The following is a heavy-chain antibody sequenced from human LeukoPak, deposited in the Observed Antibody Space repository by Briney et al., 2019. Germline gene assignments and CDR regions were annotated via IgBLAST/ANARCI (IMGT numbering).Heavy chain of an antibody. CDR1: GFIFSNFV. CDR3: TRDHYFKIDY. Sequence: GGSLRLSCTTSGFIFSNFVMHWVRQAPGKGLVWASRIPTDDNPTNYADSVAGRFTIPRDNAKNTLYLQMNNLRAEDTAVYYCTRDHYFKIDYWGQGTLVTVSS. D-gene: IGHD3-10*01. J-gene: IGHJ4*02. CDR2: IPTDDNPT. V-gene: IGHV3-74*01.